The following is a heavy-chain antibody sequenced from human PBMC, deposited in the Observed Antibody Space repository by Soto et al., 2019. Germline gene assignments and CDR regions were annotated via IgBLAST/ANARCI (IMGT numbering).Heavy chain of an antibody. J-gene: IGHJ6*02. CDR2: IKHDGSDK. CDR3: AREVPAAPSRGPYYYGMDV. CDR1: GFTFSSYW. D-gene: IGHD2-2*01. V-gene: IGHV3-7*01. Sequence: GGSLRLSCEASGFTFSSYWMSWVRQAPGKGLEWVANIKHDGSDKYYVGSVKGRFTISRDNAKNSLYLQMNSLTDEDTAVYSCAREVPAAPSRGPYYYGMDVWGHGTTVTVSS.